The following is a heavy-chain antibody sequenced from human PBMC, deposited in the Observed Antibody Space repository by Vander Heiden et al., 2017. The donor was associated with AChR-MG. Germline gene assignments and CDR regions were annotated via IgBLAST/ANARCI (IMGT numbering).Heavy chain of an antibody. V-gene: IGHV3-23*01. J-gene: IGHJ4*02. CDR2: ISGSGGST. Sequence: EVQLLESGGGLVQPGGSLRLSCAASGFTFSSYAMSWVRQAPGKGLEWVSAISGSGGSTYYADSGKGRFTISRDNSKNTLYLQMNSLRAEDTAVYYCAKSTSFGGVIVIRGIDYWGQGTLVTVS. CDR1: GFTFSSYA. CDR3: AKSTSFGGVIVIRGIDY. D-gene: IGHD3-16*02.